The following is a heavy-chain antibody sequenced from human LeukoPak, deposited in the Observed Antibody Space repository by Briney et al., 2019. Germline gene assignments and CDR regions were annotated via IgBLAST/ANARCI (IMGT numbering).Heavy chain of an antibody. V-gene: IGHV4-30-4*01. CDR1: GGSVSSGDYY. CDR3: AREGGGGVGRRNWFDP. Sequence: PSQTLSLTCTVSGGSVSSGDYYWTWIRQPPGKGLEWVGYIYNGVSTYYNPPLRSRLTISVDTSKNQFSLKLSSVTAADTAVYYCAREGGGGVGRRNWFDPWGQGTLVTVSS. D-gene: IGHD1-26*01. CDR2: IYNGVST. J-gene: IGHJ5*02.